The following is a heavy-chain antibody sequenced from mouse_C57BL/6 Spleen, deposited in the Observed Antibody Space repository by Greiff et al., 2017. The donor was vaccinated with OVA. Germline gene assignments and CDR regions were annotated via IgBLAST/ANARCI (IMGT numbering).Heavy chain of an antibody. J-gene: IGHJ1*03. CDR1: GFSLTSYG. CDR2: IWSGGST. CDR3: ARKNGYGSSLWYFDV. Sequence: VQLKESGPGLVQPSQSLSITCTVSGFSLTSYGVHWVRQSPGKGLEWLGVIWSGGSTDYNAAFISRLSISKDNSKSQVFFKMNSLQADDTAIYYCARKNGYGSSLWYFDVWGTGTTVTVSS. D-gene: IGHD1-1*01. V-gene: IGHV2-2*01.